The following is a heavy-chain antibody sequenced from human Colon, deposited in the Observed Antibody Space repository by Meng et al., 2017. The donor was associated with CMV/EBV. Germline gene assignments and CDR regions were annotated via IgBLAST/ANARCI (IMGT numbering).Heavy chain of an antibody. D-gene: IGHD6-19*01. CDR2: IRYDATNH. V-gene: IGHV3-30*02. CDR1: GFSFDTYP. CDR3: AREAEAVANYYYYYDMDV. Sequence: GESLKISCAASGFSFDTYPMNWVRQAPGKGLEWVSFIRYDATNHYYADSVKVRFTISRDISKNTVYLQINSLTVEDTAIYFCAREAEAVANYYYYYDMDVWGQGTTVTVSS. J-gene: IGHJ6*02.